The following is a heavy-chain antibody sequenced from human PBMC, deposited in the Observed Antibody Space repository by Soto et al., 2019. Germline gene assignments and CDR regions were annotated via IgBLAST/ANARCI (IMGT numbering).Heavy chain of an antibody. D-gene: IGHD6-19*01. V-gene: IGHV1-69*13. CDR1: GGTFSSYA. J-gene: IGHJ3*02. CDR3: ARDAPGIAVAGTEAFDI. Sequence: ASVKVSCKASGGTFSSYAISWVRQAPGQGLEWMGGIIPIFGTANYAQKFQGRVTITADESTSTAYMELSSLRSEDTAVYYCARDAPGIAVAGTEAFDIWGQGTMVTVSS. CDR2: IIPIFGTA.